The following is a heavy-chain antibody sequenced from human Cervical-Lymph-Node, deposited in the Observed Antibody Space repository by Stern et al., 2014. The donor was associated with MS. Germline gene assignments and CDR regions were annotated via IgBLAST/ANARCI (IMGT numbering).Heavy chain of an antibody. CDR2: IYTSGST. Sequence: QLQLQESGPGLVKPSQTLSLTCTVSGGSISSGSYYWSWIRQPAGKGLEWIGRIYTSGSTNYNPSLQSRVTISVDTSKNQFSLKLSSVTAADTAVYYCARDFDYWGQGTLVTVSS. J-gene: IGHJ4*02. CDR1: GGSISSGSYY. CDR3: ARDFDY. V-gene: IGHV4-61*02.